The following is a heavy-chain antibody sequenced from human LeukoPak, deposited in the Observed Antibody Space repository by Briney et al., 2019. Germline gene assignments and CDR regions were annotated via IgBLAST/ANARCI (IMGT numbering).Heavy chain of an antibody. CDR2: SGSGGST. Sequence: GGSLRLPCAASGFTFSSYAMSWVRQAPGKGLEWVSASGSGGSTYYADSLKGRFTISRDNSKNTLYLQMNSLRAEDTAVYYCAHPTEYSSSWYGNWFDPWGQGTLVTVSS. CDR3: AHPTEYSSSWYGNWFDP. J-gene: IGHJ5*02. D-gene: IGHD6-13*01. CDR1: GFTFSSYA. V-gene: IGHV3-23*01.